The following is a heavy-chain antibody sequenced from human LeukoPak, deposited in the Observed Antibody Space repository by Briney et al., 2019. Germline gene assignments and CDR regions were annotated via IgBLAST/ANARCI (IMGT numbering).Heavy chain of an antibody. Sequence: SQTLSLTCAISGDSVSSNSAAWNWIRQSPSRGLEWLGRTYYRSKWYNDYAVSVKSRITINPDTSKNQFSLQLNSVTPEDTAVYYCAMAKSGSYPDGPRFDPWGQGTLVTVSS. J-gene: IGHJ5*02. D-gene: IGHD1-26*01. CDR1: GDSVSSNSAA. V-gene: IGHV6-1*01. CDR3: AMAKSGSYPDGPRFDP. CDR2: TYYRSKWYN.